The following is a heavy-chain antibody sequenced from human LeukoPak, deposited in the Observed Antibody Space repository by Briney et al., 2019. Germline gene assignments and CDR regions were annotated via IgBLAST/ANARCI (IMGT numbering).Heavy chain of an antibody. D-gene: IGHD4-17*01. CDR1: GYTLTELS. CDR3: ATDPDDYGDYEVAY. J-gene: IGHJ4*02. Sequence: GASVKVSCKVSGYTLTELSMHWVRQAPGKGLEWMGGFDPEDGETSYAQKFQGTVTMTGDTSTDTAYMELSSLRSEDTAVYYCATDPDDYGDYEVAYWGQGTLVTVSS. V-gene: IGHV1-24*01. CDR2: FDPEDGET.